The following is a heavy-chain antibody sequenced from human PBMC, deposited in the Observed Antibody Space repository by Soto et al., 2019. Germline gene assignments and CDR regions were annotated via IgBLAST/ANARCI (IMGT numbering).Heavy chain of an antibody. Sequence: QLHLVQSGAVVKKPGASVTVSCSASGYPVTAYYMHWVRQAPGRGLEWMGGINPATGAAKYTQAIRGRVTNTRDTSTSTVLMELSGLTSEDTAVFYCAKGGGVGVAGSAAFDMWGQGTLVTVSS. V-gene: IGHV1-2*01. D-gene: IGHD3-3*01. CDR3: AKGGGVGVAGSAAFDM. CDR2: INPATGAA. J-gene: IGHJ3*02. CDR1: GYPVTAYY.